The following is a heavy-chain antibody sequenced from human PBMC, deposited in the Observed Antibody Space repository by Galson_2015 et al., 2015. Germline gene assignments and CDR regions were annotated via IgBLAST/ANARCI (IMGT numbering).Heavy chain of an antibody. J-gene: IGHJ5*01. CDR1: GFTFSSYE. D-gene: IGHD4/OR15-4a*01. CDR3: ARDPGEVLLDS. V-gene: IGHV3-48*03. Sequence: SLRLSCAASGFTFSSYETNWVRQAPGKGLEWVSYISSSGSTIYYADSVKGRFTISRDNAKNSLYLQMNSLRAEDTAVYYCARDPGEVLLDSSGHGTLVAVTS. CDR2: ISSSGSTI.